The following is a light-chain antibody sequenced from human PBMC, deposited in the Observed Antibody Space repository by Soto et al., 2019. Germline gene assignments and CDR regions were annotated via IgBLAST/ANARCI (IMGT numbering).Light chain of an antibody. CDR1: QSVSSY. J-gene: IGKJ5*01. Sequence: EIVLTPSPDTLSLSPGEKATLSGRASQSVSSYLAWYQQKPGQAPRLLIYDASKRATGIPARFSGSGSGTDFTLTISSLEPEDFAVYYCQHRSKWPIAFGQGTRLEIK. CDR2: DAS. V-gene: IGKV3-11*01. CDR3: QHRSKWPIA.